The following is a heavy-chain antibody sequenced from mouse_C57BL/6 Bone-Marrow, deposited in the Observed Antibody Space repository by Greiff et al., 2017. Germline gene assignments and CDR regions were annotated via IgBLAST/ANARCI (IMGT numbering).Heavy chain of an antibody. V-gene: IGHV5-17*01. Sequence: DVKLVESGGGLVKPGGSLKLSCAASGFTFSDYGMHWVRQAPEKGLEWVAYISSGSSTIYYADTVKGRFTISRDNAKNTLFLQRTSLRSEDTAMYYCARNNGSSFRYFDVGGTGTTVTVAS. CDR1: GFTFSDYG. CDR2: ISSGSSTI. D-gene: IGHD1-1*01. CDR3: ARNNGSSFRYFDV. J-gene: IGHJ1*03.